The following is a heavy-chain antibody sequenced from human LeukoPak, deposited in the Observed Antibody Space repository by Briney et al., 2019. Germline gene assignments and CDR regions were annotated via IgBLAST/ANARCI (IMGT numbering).Heavy chain of an antibody. CDR3: ARDGYSSSGTMDV. CDR1: GFTFSSYG. V-gene: IGHV3-33*01. D-gene: IGHD6-13*01. J-gene: IGHJ6*03. Sequence: PGGSLRLSCAASGFTFSSYGMHWVRQAPGKGLEWVAVIWYDGSNKYYADSVKGRFTISRDNSKNTLYLQMNSLRAEDTAVYYCARDGYSSSGTMDVWGKGTTVTVSS. CDR2: IWYDGSNK.